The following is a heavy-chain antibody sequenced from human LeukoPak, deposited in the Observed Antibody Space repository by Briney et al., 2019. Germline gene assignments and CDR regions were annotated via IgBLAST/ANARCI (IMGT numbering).Heavy chain of an antibody. CDR3: ARHRNSDFWSVYRSPPDY. Sequence: GESLKISCKGSGSSFTTYWIGWVGQMPGKGLEWMGVIFPVDSDTRSSPSFQGQVTISAAKSITTAYLKWSGLKASDTAMYYCARHRNSDFWSVYRSPPDYWGQGTLVTVSS. D-gene: IGHD3-3*01. J-gene: IGHJ4*02. V-gene: IGHV5-51*01. CDR1: GSSFTTYW. CDR2: IFPVDSDT.